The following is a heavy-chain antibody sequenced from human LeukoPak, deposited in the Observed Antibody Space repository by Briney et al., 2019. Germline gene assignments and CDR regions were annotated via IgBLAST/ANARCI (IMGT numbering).Heavy chain of an antibody. CDR2: IYYSGST. D-gene: IGHD6-13*01. CDR1: GGSVSSGSYY. J-gene: IGHJ4*02. CDR3: HGWQQLAHFDY. Sequence: SETLSLTCTVSGGSVSSGSYYWSWIRQPPGKGLEWIVYIYYSGSTNYNPSLKSRVTISVDTSKNQFSLKLSSVTAADTAVYYCHGWQQLAHFDYWGQGTLVTVSS. V-gene: IGHV4-61*01.